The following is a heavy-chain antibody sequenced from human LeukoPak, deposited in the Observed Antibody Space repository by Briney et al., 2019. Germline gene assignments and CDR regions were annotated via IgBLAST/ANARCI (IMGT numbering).Heavy chain of an antibody. CDR1: GGSISSYY. Sequence: PSETLSLTCTVSGGSISSYYWSWIRQPPGKGLEWIGYIYYSGSTNYNPSLKSRVTISVDTSKNQFSLKLSSVTAADTAVYYCARHSEGLWFGELRFDYWGQGTLVTVSS. V-gene: IGHV4-59*08. J-gene: IGHJ4*02. CDR2: IYYSGST. D-gene: IGHD3-10*01. CDR3: ARHSEGLWFGELRFDY.